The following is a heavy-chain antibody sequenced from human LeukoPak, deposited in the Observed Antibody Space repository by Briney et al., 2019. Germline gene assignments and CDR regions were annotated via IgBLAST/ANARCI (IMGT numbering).Heavy chain of an antibody. V-gene: IGHV1-69*13. CDR1: GGTFSSYA. CDR3: ARQGSSWSLPSYYYYGMDV. J-gene: IGHJ6*02. D-gene: IGHD6-13*01. Sequence: ASVKASCKASGGTFSSYAISWVRQAPGQGLEWMGGIIPIFGTANYAQKFQGRVTITADESTSTAYMELSSLRSEDTAVYYCARQGSSWSLPSYYYYGMDVWGQGTTVTVSS. CDR2: IIPIFGTA.